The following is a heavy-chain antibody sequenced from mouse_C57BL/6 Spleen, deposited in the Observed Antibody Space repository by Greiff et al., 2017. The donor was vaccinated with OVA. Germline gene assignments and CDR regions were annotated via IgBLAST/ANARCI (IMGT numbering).Heavy chain of an antibody. J-gene: IGHJ3*01. Sequence: QVTLKESGPGILQPSQTLSLTCSFSGFSLSTFGMGVGWIRQPSGKGLEWLAHIWWDDDKYYNPALKSRLTISKDTSKTQVFLKIANVDTADTATYYFARIEFPYGSSYPFAYWGQGTLVTVSA. CDR2: IWWDDDK. CDR3: ARIEFPYGSSYPFAY. D-gene: IGHD1-1*01. V-gene: IGHV8-8*01. CDR1: GFSLSTFGMG.